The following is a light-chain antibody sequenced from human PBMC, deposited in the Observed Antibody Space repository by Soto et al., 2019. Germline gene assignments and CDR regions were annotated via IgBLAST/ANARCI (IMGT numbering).Light chain of an antibody. J-gene: IGKJ3*01. CDR2: GAS. CDR3: QQYGSSPLT. CDR1: QSVSTNY. V-gene: IGKV3-20*01. Sequence: EIVLTQSPGTLSLSPGERATLSCRASQSVSTNYLAWYRQKPGQAPRLLIYGASSRATGIPDRFSGRGSGTDFTLTISRLEPEDFAVYYCQQYGSSPLTFGPGTKVDIK.